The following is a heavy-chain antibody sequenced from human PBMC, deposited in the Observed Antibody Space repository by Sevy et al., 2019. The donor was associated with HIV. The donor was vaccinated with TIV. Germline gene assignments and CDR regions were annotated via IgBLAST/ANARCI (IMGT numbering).Heavy chain of an antibody. Sequence: ASVKVSCKASGYTFTGYYMHWVRQAPGQGLEWMGWINPNSGGTNYAQKFQGRVTMTRDTSISTAYMELSRLRSDDTAVYYCARESTGWSSGWKGNNWFDPWGQGTLVTVSS. D-gene: IGHD6-19*01. J-gene: IGHJ5*02. CDR3: ARESTGWSSGWKGNNWFDP. CDR1: GYTFTGYY. V-gene: IGHV1-2*02. CDR2: INPNSGGT.